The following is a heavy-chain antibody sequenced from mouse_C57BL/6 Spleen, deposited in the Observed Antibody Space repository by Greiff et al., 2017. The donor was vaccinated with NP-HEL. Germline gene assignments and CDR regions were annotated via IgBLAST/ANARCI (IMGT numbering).Heavy chain of an antibody. J-gene: IGHJ3*01. CDR3: ATVYFSNYGGFAY. CDR1: GYSITSGYY. CDR2: ISYDGSN. D-gene: IGHD2-5*01. V-gene: IGHV3-6*01. Sequence: DVQLQESGPGLVKPSQSLSLTCSVTGYSITSGYYWNWIRQFPGNKLEWRGYISYDGSNNYNPSLKNRISITRDTSKNQFFLKLNSVTTEDTATYCGATVYFSNYGGFAYWGKGTLVTVSA.